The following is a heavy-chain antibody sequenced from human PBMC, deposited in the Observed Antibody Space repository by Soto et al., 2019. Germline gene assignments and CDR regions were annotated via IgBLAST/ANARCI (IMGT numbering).Heavy chain of an antibody. D-gene: IGHD4-17*01. CDR2: IYYSGST. J-gene: IGHJ4*02. V-gene: IGHV4-59*08. CDR1: GGSISSYY. CDR3: ARRYGGTLDY. Sequence: QVQLQESGPGLVKPSETLSLTCTVSGGSISSYYWSWIRQPPGKGLEWIGYIYYSGSTNYNPSLKSRVTISVDTSKNQFSLKLSSVTAADTAVYYCARRYGGTLDYCGQGTLVTVSS.